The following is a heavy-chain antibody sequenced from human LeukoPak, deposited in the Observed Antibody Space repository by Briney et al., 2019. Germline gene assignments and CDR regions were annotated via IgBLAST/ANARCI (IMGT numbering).Heavy chain of an antibody. V-gene: IGHV3-11*01. J-gene: IGHJ6*02. CDR3: ARDRLYYYGMDV. Sequence: GGSLRLSCAASGFTFSDYYMSWIRQAPGKGREWVSYISGSGSTIYYADSVKGRFTGSRDNAKNSLYLQVNSLRAEDTAVYYCARDRLYYYGMDVWGQGTTVTVSS. CDR2: ISGSGSTI. CDR1: GFTFSDYY. D-gene: IGHD6-25*01.